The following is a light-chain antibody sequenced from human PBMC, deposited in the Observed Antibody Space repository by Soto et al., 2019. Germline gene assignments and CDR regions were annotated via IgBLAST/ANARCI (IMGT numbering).Light chain of an antibody. J-gene: IGLJ1*01. CDR3: QSYDSSLSGSNV. V-gene: IGLV1-40*01. Sequence: QSVLTQPPSVSGAPGQRGTISCTGSSSNIGAGYDVHWYQQLPGTAPKLLIYGNSNRPSGVPDRFSGSKSGTSASLAITGLQADDEADYYCQSYDSSLSGSNVFGTGTKVTVL. CDR1: SSNIGAGYD. CDR2: GNS.